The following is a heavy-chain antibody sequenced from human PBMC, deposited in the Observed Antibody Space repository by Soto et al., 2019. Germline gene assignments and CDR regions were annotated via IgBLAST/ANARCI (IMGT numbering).Heavy chain of an antibody. CDR3: AREGYCSGGSCSPVNDY. V-gene: IGHV1-3*01. CDR2: INAGKGNT. D-gene: IGHD2-15*01. J-gene: IGHJ4*02. CDR1: GYTFTSYA. Sequence: QVQLVQSGAEVKKPGASVKVSCKASGYTFTSYAMHWVRQAPGQRLEWMGWINAGKGNTKYSQKFQGRVTITRDTSASTAYMELSSLRSEDTAVYYCAREGYCSGGSCSPVNDYWGQGTLVTVSS.